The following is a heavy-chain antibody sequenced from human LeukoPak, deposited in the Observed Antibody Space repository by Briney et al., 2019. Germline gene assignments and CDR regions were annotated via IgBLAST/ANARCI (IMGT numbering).Heavy chain of an antibody. J-gene: IGHJ6*04. CDR1: GFTFISYA. CDR2: ISYDGSNK. D-gene: IGHD3-22*01. CDR3: ARSSMKVVVTPSLMDV. Sequence: GGSLRLSCAAPGFTFISYAMHWVRQAPGKGLEWVAVISYDGSNKYYADSVKGRFTISRDNSKNTLYLQMNSLRAEDTAVYYCARSSMKVVVTPSLMDVWGKGTTVTVSS. V-gene: IGHV3-30*04.